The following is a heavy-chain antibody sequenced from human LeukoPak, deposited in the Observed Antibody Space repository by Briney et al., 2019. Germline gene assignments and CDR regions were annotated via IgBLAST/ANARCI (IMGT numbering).Heavy chain of an antibody. J-gene: IGHJ6*03. CDR1: GFTFNNYG. CDR3: AKGRKQLVPDYYYYMDV. D-gene: IGHD6-6*01. CDR2: LNGAGDIT. Sequence: GGSLRLSCAASGFTFNNYGMSWVRQAPGKGLEWVSALNGAGDITYYADSVKGRFTISRDNSKNTLYLQMNSLRAEDTAVYYCAKGRKQLVPDYYYYMDVWGKGTTVTVSS. V-gene: IGHV3-23*01.